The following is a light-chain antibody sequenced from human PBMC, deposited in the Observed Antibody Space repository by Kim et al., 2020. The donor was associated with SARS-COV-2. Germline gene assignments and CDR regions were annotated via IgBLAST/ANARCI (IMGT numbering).Light chain of an antibody. CDR2: GTS. CDR1: SSNIGAGYD. Sequence: RVPIASTGRSSNIGAGYDVHWYQQLPGTAPKPLIYGTSNRPSGVPDRFSGSKSGTSASLAITGLQAEDEADYYCQSYDSRLSGWVFGGGTQLTVL. CDR3: QSYDSRLSGWV. J-gene: IGLJ2*01. V-gene: IGLV1-40*01.